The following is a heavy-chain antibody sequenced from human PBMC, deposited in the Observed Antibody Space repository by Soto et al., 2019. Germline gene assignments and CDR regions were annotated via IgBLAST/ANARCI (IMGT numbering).Heavy chain of an antibody. Sequence: QVQLQESGPGLVKPSQTLSLTCSVSGASIRSGGYYWSWIRQTQGKGLEWIGYIYYSGVTYFNPSLRSRVTMSVDTSENQFSLKLSSVTAADTAVYHCARGGPGDGYFDRRGRGTLVAVSS. CDR1: GASIRSGGYY. V-gene: IGHV4-31*03. D-gene: IGHD3-10*01. CDR2: IYYSGVT. J-gene: IGHJ2*01. CDR3: ARGGPGDGYFDR.